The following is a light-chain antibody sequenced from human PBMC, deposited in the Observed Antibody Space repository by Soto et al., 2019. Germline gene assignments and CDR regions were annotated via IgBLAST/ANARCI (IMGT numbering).Light chain of an antibody. CDR3: QQRYHTPLT. CDR1: QSMSTY. CDR2: GAS. V-gene: IGKV1-39*01. J-gene: IGKJ4*01. Sequence: DIQMTQSPSSLSASVGDRVTITCRASQSMSTYLNWFQQKPGKAPKVLIYGASSLQSGVTSRFSGSGSGTDFTLTISSLQPEDVATYYCQQRYHTPLTFGGGTKVEIK.